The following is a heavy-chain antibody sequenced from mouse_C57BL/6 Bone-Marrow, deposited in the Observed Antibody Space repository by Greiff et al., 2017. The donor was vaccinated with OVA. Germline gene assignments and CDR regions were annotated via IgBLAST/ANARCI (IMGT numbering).Heavy chain of an antibody. V-gene: IGHV1-81*01. D-gene: IGHD1-1*01. Sequence: VQLQQSGAELARPGASVKLSCKASGYTFTSYGISWVKQRPGQGLEWIGEIYPRSGNTYYNEKFKGKATLTADKSSSTAYMQLRSLTSEDSAVYFCARHYNYGSSYRGYWGQGTTLTVSS. CDR1: GYTFTSYG. J-gene: IGHJ2*01. CDR2: IYPRSGNT. CDR3: ARHYNYGSSYRGY.